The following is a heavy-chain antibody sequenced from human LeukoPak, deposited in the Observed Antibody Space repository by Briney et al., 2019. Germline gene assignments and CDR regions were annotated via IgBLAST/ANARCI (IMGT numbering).Heavy chain of an antibody. D-gene: IGHD4-17*01. J-gene: IGHJ4*02. V-gene: IGHV1-18*01. CDR1: GYTFTSYG. CDR2: ISAHNGNT. CDR3: ARDAPGRNYGDYRELDY. Sequence: VSVKVSCKASGYTFTSYGISWVRQAPGQGLEWMGWISAHNGNTKNAQKIQGRVTMTTDTSTSTAYMELRSLGSDDTAVYYCARDAPGRNYGDYRELDYWGQGTLVTVSS.